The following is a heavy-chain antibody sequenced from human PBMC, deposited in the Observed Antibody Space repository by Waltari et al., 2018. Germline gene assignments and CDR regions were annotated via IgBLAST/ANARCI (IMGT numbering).Heavy chain of an antibody. CDR2: GDPEDGET. J-gene: IGHJ6*03. Sequence: EVQLVQSGAEVKKPGATVKISCKASGYTFTDYYMHWVQQAPGKGLEWMGRGDPEDGETIYAEKFQGRVTITADTSTDTAYMELSSLRSEDTAVYYCATGAPIYGGNSHYYYYVDVWGKGTTVTVSS. V-gene: IGHV1-69-2*01. CDR3: ATGAPIYGGNSHYYYYVDV. CDR1: GYTFTDYY. D-gene: IGHD4-17*01.